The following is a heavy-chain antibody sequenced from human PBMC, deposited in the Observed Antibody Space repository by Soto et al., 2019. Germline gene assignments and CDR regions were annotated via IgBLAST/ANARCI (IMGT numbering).Heavy chain of an antibody. V-gene: IGHV1-2*02. CDR1: GYTFTGYY. CDR3: ARDRGGLMVYSIRGCFGP. J-gene: IGHJ5*02. Sequence: GASVKVSCKASGYTFTGYYMHWVRQAPGQGLEWMGWINPNSGDTNYAQKFQGRVTMTRDTSISTAYMELSSLRSDDTAVYFCARDRGGLMVYSIRGCFGPWGQGTLVTVSS. CDR2: INPNSGDT. D-gene: IGHD2-8*01.